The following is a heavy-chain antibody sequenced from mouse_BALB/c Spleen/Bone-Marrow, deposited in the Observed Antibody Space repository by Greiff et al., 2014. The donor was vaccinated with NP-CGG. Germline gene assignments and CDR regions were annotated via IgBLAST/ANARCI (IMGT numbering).Heavy chain of an antibody. CDR1: GYAFTNYL. D-gene: IGHD2-1*01. CDR3: ARRDGNYAWFAY. J-gene: IGHJ3*01. Sequence: VQLQQSGAELVRPGTSVKVSCKASGYAFTNYLIEWVKQRPGQGLEWIGVINPGSGGTKYNEKFKGKATLTADKSSSTAYMQLSSLTSDDSAVYFCARRDGNYAWFAYWGQGTLVTVSA. CDR2: INPGSGGT. V-gene: IGHV1-54*03.